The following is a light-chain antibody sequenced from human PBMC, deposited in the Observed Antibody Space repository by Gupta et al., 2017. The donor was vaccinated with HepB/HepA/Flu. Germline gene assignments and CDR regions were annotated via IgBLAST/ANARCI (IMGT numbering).Light chain of an antibody. CDR1: QSVSSY. Sequence: EIVLTQSPATLSLSPGERATLSCRASQSVSSYLAWYQQKPGQAPRLLIYDASNRATGIPARFSGSGDGTDFNLTISSREPEDFAVYYCQQRINGHPSITFGGGTKVEIK. V-gene: IGKV3-11*01. CDR3: QQRINGHPSIT. J-gene: IGKJ4*01. CDR2: DAS.